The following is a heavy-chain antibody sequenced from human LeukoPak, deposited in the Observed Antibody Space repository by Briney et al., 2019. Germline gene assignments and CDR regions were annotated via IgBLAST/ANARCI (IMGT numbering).Heavy chain of an antibody. CDR1: GGSISSGGYY. J-gene: IGHJ4*02. D-gene: IGHD3-22*01. Sequence: SETLSLTCTVSGGSISSGGYYWTWIRQHPGKGLEWIGYIYYSGSTYYNPSLKSRVTISVDMSKNQFSLKLSSVTAADTAVYYCARDRYDSSGYYYFDYWGQGTLVTVSS. V-gene: IGHV4-31*03. CDR3: ARDRYDSSGYYYFDY. CDR2: IYYSGST.